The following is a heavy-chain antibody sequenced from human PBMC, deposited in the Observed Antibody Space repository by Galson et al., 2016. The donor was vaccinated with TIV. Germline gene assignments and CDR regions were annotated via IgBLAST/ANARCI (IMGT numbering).Heavy chain of an antibody. J-gene: IGHJ4*02. V-gene: IGHV1-69*04. CDR2: IIPILNIA. CDR1: GDTFSNYA. CDR3: ARGPAENY. Sequence: SCKASGDTFSNYAISWVRQAPGQGLEWMGRIIPILNIANYAQEFQSRVTITADESTRTVYMELNSLRSDDTAVYYCARGPAENYWGQGTLVTVSS.